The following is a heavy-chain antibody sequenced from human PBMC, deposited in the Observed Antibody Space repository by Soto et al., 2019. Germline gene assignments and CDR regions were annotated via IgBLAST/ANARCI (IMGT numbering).Heavy chain of an antibody. V-gene: IGHV1-2*04. Sequence: GASVKVSCKASGYTFTGYYMHWVRQAPGQGLEWMGWINPNSGGTNYAQRFQGWVTMTRDTSISTAYMELSRLRSDDTAVYYCTNRIPYYYGMDVWGQGTTVTVSS. CDR2: INPNSGGT. CDR1: GYTFTGYY. J-gene: IGHJ6*02. D-gene: IGHD2-2*02. CDR3: TNRIPYYYGMDV.